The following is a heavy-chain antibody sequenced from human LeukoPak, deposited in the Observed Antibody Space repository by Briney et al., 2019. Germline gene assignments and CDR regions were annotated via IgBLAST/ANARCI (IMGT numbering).Heavy chain of an antibody. Sequence: HTGGSLRLSCAASGFTVSSNYMSWVRQAPGKGLEWVSVIYSGGSTYYADSVKGRFTISRDNSKNTLYLQMNSLRAEDTAVYYCAKGYYGSGSYFTRASPWGQGTLVTVSS. CDR1: GFTVSSNY. CDR2: IYSGGST. J-gene: IGHJ5*02. CDR3: AKGYYGSGSYFTRASP. V-gene: IGHV3-53*01. D-gene: IGHD3-10*01.